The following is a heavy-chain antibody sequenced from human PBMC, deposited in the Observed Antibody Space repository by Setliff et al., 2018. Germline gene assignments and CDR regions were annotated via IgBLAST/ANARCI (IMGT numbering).Heavy chain of an antibody. J-gene: IGHJ6*03. CDR3: ARGQRYCSGGSCYYYMDV. CDR1: GGSISSYY. CDR2: IYTSGST. D-gene: IGHD2-15*01. V-gene: IGHV4-4*07. Sequence: SETLSLTCTVSGGSISSYYWSWIRQPAGKGLEWIGRIYTSGSTNYNPSLKSRVTMSVDTSKNQFSLKLSSVTAADTAVYYCARGQRYCSGGSCYYYMDVWAKGPRSPLL.